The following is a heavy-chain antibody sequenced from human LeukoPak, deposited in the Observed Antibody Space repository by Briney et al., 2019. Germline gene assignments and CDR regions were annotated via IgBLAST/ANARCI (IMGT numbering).Heavy chain of an antibody. CDR3: ARGVGYTYAWSD. Sequence: GGSLRLSCVTSGFTFTNYAISWFRQAPGKGLEWVGFIRRNPSGGTPDYAASVKGRFTISRDNSKTIVYLRMNSLDSEDTAMYYCARGVGYTYAWSDWGLGTLVTVSS. CDR2: IRRNPSGGTP. V-gene: IGHV3-49*03. CDR1: GFTFTNYA. J-gene: IGHJ4*02. D-gene: IGHD1-1*01.